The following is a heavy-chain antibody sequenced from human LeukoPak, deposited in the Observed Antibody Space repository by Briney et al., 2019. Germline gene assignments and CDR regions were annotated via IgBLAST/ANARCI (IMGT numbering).Heavy chain of an antibody. CDR3: ARDGGSGWSVDYFDY. J-gene: IGHJ4*02. CDR2: IYYSGST. V-gene: IGHV4-59*01. D-gene: IGHD6-19*01. CDR1: GCSISSYY. Sequence: SETLSLTCTVSGCSISSYYWSWIRQPPGKGLEWIGYIYYSGSTNYNPSLKSRVTISVDTSKNQFSLKLSSVTAADTAVYYCARDGGSGWSVDYFDYWGQGTLVTVSS.